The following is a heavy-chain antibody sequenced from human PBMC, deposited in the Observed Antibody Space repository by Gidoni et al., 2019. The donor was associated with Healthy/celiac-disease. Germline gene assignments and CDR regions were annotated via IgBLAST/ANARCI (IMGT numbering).Heavy chain of an antibody. V-gene: IGHV4-34*01. CDR2: INHSGST. J-gene: IGHJ4*02. Sequence: QVQLQQRGAGRLKPSETLSLTCAVYGGSFSGYYWSWIRQPPGKGLEWIGEINHSGSTNYNPSLKSRVTISVDTSKNQFSLKLSSVTAADTAVYYCARGGRRAKMVGATYYFDYWGQGTLVTVSS. CDR3: ARGGRRAKMVGATYYFDY. D-gene: IGHD1-26*01. CDR1: GGSFSGYY.